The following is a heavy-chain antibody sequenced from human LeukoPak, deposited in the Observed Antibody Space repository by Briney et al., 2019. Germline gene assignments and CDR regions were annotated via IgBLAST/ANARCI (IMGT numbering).Heavy chain of an antibody. J-gene: IGHJ4*02. CDR2: INSDGSST. V-gene: IGHV3-74*01. CDR3: ARGGPYYFDTSGD. CDR1: GFTFITNS. Sequence: SGGSLRLSCAASGFTFITNSMNWVRQAPGKGRKGVSRINSDGSSTACADPVKGRFTIYRDNVKNTLYLQMNSLRGEDTAVYYCARGGPYYFDTSGDWGQGTLVIVSS. D-gene: IGHD3-22*01.